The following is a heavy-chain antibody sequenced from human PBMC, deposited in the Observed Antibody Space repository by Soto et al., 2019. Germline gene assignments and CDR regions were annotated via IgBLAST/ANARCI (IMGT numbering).Heavy chain of an antibody. Sequence: SETLSLTCTVSGGSISSGGYYWSWIRQHPGKGLEWIGYIYYSGSTYYNPSLKSRVTISVDTSKNQFALKLSSVSAADTAVYYCARGLAAAGLFGFGPWGQGTLVTVSS. D-gene: IGHD6-13*01. J-gene: IGHJ5*02. CDR2: IYYSGST. V-gene: IGHV4-31*03. CDR1: GGSISSGGYY. CDR3: ARGLAAAGLFGFGP.